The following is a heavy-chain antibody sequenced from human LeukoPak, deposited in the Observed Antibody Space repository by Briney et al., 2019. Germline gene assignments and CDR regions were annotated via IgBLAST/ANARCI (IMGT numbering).Heavy chain of an antibody. V-gene: IGHV1-8*02. J-gene: IGHJ6*02. CDR1: GYTFINFD. CDR3: ARGNYGSGFGLDV. D-gene: IGHD3-10*01. CDR2: MNAKSGNT. Sequence: ASVKVSCKASGYTFINFDINWVRQASGQGPEWMGWMNAKSGNTGHAQQFQGRVTITWDTSITTTYMELSSLRSDDTAVYYCARGNYGSGFGLDVWGQGTTVTVSS.